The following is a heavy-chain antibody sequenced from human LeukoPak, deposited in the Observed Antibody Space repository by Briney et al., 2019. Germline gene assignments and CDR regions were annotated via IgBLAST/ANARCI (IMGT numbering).Heavy chain of an antibody. Sequence: PGGSLRLSCAASEFTLSDYYMSWIRQAPGKGLEWVSYISRSGTTIHYADSVKGRFTISRDNAKNSLYLQMNSLRADDTAVYFCARDKFETSGCFGYWGQGALVTVSS. D-gene: IGHD6-19*01. CDR3: ARDKFETSGCFGY. V-gene: IGHV3-11*01. CDR1: EFTLSDYY. CDR2: ISRSGTTI. J-gene: IGHJ4*02.